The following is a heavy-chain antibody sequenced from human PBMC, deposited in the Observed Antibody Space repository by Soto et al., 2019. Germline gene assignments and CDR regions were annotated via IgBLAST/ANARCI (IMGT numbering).Heavy chain of an antibody. V-gene: IGHV4-30-4*01. Sequence: QVQLQESGPGLVKPSQTLSLTCSVSGDSISGGDYYWSWIRQPPGEALEWIGHIHYSGSTYYNASLKNRLTVSMDTSKNPSSLTLNSVTAADTAVYYCARDQRALRYFDYWGQGILVTGSS. J-gene: IGHJ4*03. CDR1: GDSISGGDYY. CDR2: IHYSGST. CDR3: ARDQRALRYFDY.